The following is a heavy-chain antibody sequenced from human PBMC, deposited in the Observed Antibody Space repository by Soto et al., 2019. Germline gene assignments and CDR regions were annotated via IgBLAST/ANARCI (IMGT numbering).Heavy chain of an antibody. V-gene: IGHV3-30-3*01. Sequence: QVQLVESGGGVVQPGRSLRLSCAASGFTFSSYAMHWVRQAPGKGLEWVAVISYDGSNKYYADSVKGRFTISRDNSKNTLYLQINSLRAEDTAVYYCASHYDFYGMDFWGQGTTVTVSS. D-gene: IGHD3-3*01. CDR1: GFTFSSYA. J-gene: IGHJ6*02. CDR2: ISYDGSNK. CDR3: ASHYDFYGMDF.